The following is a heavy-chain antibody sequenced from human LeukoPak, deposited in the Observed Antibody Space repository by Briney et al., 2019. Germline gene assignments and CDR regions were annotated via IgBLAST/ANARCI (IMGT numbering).Heavy chain of an antibody. CDR2: ISGSGGST. V-gene: IGHV3-23*01. Sequence: GGSLRLSCAASGFTFSSYAMSWVRQAPGKGLEWVSAISGSGGSTYYADSVKGRFTISRDNSKNTLYLQMNSLRAEDTAVYYCARELKYYYDSSGYYSYYFDYWGQGTPVTVSS. J-gene: IGHJ4*02. CDR3: ARELKYYYDSSGYYSYYFDY. CDR1: GFTFSSYA. D-gene: IGHD3-22*01.